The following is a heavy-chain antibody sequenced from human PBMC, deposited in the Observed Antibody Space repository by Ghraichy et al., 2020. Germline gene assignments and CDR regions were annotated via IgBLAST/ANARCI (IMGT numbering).Heavy chain of an antibody. CDR3: ASILPPEAYYYDSSGYGPPAY. Sequence: SVKVSCKASGGTFSSYAISWVRQAPGQGLEWMGGIIPIFGTANYAQKFQGRVTITADESTSTAYMELSSLRSEDTAVYYCASILPPEAYYYDSSGYGPPAYWGQGTLVTVSS. D-gene: IGHD3-22*01. CDR2: IIPIFGTA. CDR1: GGTFSSYA. V-gene: IGHV1-69*13. J-gene: IGHJ4*02.